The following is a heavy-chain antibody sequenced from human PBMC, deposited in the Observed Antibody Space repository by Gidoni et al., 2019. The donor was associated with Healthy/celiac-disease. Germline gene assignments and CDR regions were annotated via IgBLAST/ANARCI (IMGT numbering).Heavy chain of an antibody. CDR1: GYSFTSYW. CDR3: ARQRFLEWFDHDAFDI. Sequence: EVQLVQSGAEVKKRGESLRISCKGSGYSFTSYWISWVRQMPGKGLEWMGRIDPSDSYTNYSPSFQGHVTISADKSISTAYLQWSSLKASDTAMYYCARQRFLEWFDHDAFDIWGQGTMVTVSS. J-gene: IGHJ3*02. D-gene: IGHD3-3*01. CDR2: IDPSDSYT. V-gene: IGHV5-10-1*01.